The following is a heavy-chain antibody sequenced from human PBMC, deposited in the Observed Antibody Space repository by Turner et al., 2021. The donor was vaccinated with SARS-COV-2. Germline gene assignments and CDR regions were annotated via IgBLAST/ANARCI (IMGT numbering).Heavy chain of an antibody. D-gene: IGHD1-26*01. Sequence: EVTLVASGGGLSQRGGSLQLYCAASGFTVSSNYMNWVRQAPGKGLEWVSIMYSGGSTYYADSVKGRFTISRDNSKNTLLLQMNSLRAEDTAVYYCARETREARFDPWGQGTLVTVSS. CDR2: MYSGGST. J-gene: IGHJ5*02. CDR3: ARETREARFDP. CDR1: GFTVSSNY. V-gene: IGHV3-53*01.